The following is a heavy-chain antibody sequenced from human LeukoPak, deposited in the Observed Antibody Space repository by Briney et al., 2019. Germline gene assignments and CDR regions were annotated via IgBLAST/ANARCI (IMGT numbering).Heavy chain of an antibody. V-gene: IGHV3-30*04. J-gene: IGHJ4*02. CDR3: AGDPGCYGSGSYYNEGPFDY. CDR2: ICYDGSNK. Sequence: PGGSLRLSCAASGFTFSSYAMHWVRQAPGKGLEWVAVICYDGSNKYYADSVKGRFTISRDNSKNTLYLQMNSLRAEDTAVYYCAGDPGCYGSGSYYNEGPFDYWGQGTLVTVSS. CDR1: GFTFSSYA. D-gene: IGHD3-10*01.